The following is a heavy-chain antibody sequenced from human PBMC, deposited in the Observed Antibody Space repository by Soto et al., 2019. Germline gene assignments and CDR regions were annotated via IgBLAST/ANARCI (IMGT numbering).Heavy chain of an antibody. CDR1: DDSISSTNYY. CDR2: IYYSGNP. CDR3: ARHGLTAYMAYYFDF. D-gene: IGHD3-16*01. Sequence: PSETLSLTCTVSDDSISSTNYYWGWIRQPPGKGLEWIGSIYYSGNPNYNPSLKSRVAISIDTSKNQFSLTLTSVTAADTAVYFCARHGLTAYMAYYFDFWGQGTLVTVSS. J-gene: IGHJ4*02. V-gene: IGHV4-39*01.